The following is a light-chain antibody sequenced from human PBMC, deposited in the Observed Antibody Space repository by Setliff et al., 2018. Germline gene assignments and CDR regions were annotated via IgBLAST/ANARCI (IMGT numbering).Light chain of an antibody. V-gene: IGLV2-8*01. CDR1: SSDIGFYDY. CDR3: SSYTSRSQV. Sequence: QSALTQPPSASGSPGQSVTISCTGTSSDIGFYDYVSWYQQHPGKAPKLIIYEVTKRPSGVPDRFSGSKSGNTASLTISGLQAEDEADYYCSSYTSRSQVFGTGTKGTVL. J-gene: IGLJ1*01. CDR2: EVT.